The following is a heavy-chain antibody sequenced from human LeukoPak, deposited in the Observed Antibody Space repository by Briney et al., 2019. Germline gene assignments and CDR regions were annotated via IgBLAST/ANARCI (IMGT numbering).Heavy chain of an antibody. CDR2: INPSGGST. J-gene: IGHJ6*03. V-gene: IGHV1-46*01. Sequence: ASVKVSCKASGYTFTGYYMHWVRQAPGQGLEWMGIINPSGGSTSYAQKFQGRVTMTRDMSTSTVYMELSSLRSEDTAVYYCARDLLGIAVAGAYYYYYYYMDVWGKGTTVTVSS. CDR3: ARDLLGIAVAGAYYYYYYYMDV. CDR1: GYTFTGYY. D-gene: IGHD6-19*01.